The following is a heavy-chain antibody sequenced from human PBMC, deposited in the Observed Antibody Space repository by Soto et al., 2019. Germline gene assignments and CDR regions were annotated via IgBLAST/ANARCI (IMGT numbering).Heavy chain of an antibody. CDR3: AHSTVTTNWFDP. D-gene: IGHD4-17*01. Sequence: QITLKESGPTLVKPTQTLTLTCTFSGFSLSTSGVGVGWIRQPPGKALEWLALIYWDDDKRYSPSLKSRLNVSKDNTKHHVVLTMATMDPVDKATYFCAHSTVTTNWFDPWGQGTLVSVSS. J-gene: IGHJ5*02. CDR1: GFSLSTSGVG. CDR2: IYWDDDK. V-gene: IGHV2-5*02.